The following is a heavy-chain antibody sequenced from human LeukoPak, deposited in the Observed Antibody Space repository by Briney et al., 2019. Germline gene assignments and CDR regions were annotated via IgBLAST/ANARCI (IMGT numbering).Heavy chain of an antibody. CDR2: IRSKAYGGTT. CDR3: TRDKGTMVRRTYYYYGMDV. CDR1: GFTLGDNA. Sequence: GSLRLSWTALGFTLGDNAIAWVGKPPGKGLDWVGFIRSKAYGGTTESAGSVKARFTISRDDSKSIAYLQMNSLKTEHTALYYCTRDKGTMVRRTYYYYGMDVWGKGTTVSVSS. J-gene: IGHJ6*04. V-gene: IGHV3-49*04. D-gene: IGHD3-10*01.